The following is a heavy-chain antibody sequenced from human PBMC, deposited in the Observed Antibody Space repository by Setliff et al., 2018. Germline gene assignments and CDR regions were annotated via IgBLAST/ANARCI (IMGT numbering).Heavy chain of an antibody. CDR2: ISHSGSA. Sequence: SETLSLTCAVSGYSIRSGNYWGWIRQPPGKGLEWIGSISHSGSAYYNPSLKSRVTISVDTSKNQFSLKLSSVTAADTAVYYCARGDVKYSSSWLYYYYGMDVWGQGTTVTVSS. CDR3: ARGDVKYSSSWLYYYYGMDV. D-gene: IGHD6-13*01. J-gene: IGHJ6*02. CDR1: GYSIRSGNY. V-gene: IGHV4-38-2*01.